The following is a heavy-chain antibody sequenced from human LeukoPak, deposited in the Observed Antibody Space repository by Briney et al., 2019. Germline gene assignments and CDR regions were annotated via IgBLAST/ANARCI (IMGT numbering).Heavy chain of an antibody. V-gene: IGHV4-34*01. D-gene: IGHD1-1*01. J-gene: IGHJ3*02. CDR1: GGSFSGYY. CDR2: INHSGST. CDR3: YSWNDAFDI. Sequence: SETLSLTCAAYGGSFSGYYWSWIRQPPGKGLEWIGEINHSGSTNYNPSLKSRVTISVDTSKNQFSLKLSSVTAADTAVYYCYSWNDAFDIWGQGTMVTVSS.